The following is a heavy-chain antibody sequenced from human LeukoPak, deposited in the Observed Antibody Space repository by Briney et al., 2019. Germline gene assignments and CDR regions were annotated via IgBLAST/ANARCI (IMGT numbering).Heavy chain of an antibody. CDR1: GGSISSGSYY. Sequence: PSQTLSLTCTVSGGSISSGSYYWSWIRQPAGKGLEWIGRIYTSGSTNYNPSLKGRVTISVDTSKNQFSLKLSSVTAADTAVYYCARKLHRRGFDPWGQGTLVTVSS. CDR3: ARKLHRRGFDP. CDR2: IYTSGST. V-gene: IGHV4-61*02. D-gene: IGHD1-14*01. J-gene: IGHJ5*02.